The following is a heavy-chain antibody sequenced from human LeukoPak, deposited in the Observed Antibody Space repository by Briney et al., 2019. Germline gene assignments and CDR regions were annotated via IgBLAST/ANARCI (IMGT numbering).Heavy chain of an antibody. Sequence: ASVKVSCKASGYTFIDFAFLWVRQPPGKRLEWMGWINTGTDDSKYSQKFQGRVTITRDTSARIVYMELSSLIFEDTAVYYCARGSAWYVAYWGQGTLVTVSS. CDR1: GYTFIDFA. V-gene: IGHV1-3*04. CDR3: ARGSAWYVAY. J-gene: IGHJ4*02. CDR2: INTGTDDS. D-gene: IGHD6-19*01.